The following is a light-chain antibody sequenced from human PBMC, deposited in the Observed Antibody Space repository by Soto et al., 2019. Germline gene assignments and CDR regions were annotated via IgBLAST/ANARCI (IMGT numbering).Light chain of an antibody. V-gene: IGLV2-14*03. CDR3: SAFTGTTYV. J-gene: IGLJ1*01. CDR2: DVS. CDR1: SSDVGGNKY. Sequence: SVLTQPSSVSGSPGQSITISKTGTSSDVGGNKYVSWYQHYPGKAPKLMICDVSNRPSGVSNRFSGSKSGNTASLTISGLQAEDEADYYCSAFTGTTYVFGTGTRSPS.